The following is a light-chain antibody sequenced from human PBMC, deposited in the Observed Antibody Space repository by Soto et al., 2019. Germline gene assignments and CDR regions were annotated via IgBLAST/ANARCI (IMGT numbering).Light chain of an antibody. Sequence: DIQMTQSPSPLSASVGARVTITCRASQSISSWLAWYQQKPGKAPKLLIYKASSLESGVSSMFSGSAAGTEFTLAISGLKPVDVAAYYCQQYNCYWTFRQGTMVEIK. CDR2: KAS. J-gene: IGKJ1*01. V-gene: IGKV1-5*03. CDR3: QQYNCYWT. CDR1: QSISSW.